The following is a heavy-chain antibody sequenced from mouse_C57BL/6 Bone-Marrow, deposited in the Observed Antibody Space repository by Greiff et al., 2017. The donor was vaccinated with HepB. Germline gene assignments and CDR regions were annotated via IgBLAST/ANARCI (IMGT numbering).Heavy chain of an antibody. CDR2: IDPENGDT. V-gene: IGHV14-4*01. D-gene: IGHD1-1*01. CDR3: TPYNYGSIWYFDV. Sequence: VQLQQSGAELVRPGASVKLSCTASGFNIKDDYMHWVKQRPEQGLEWIGWIDPENGDTEYASKFQCKATITADTSSNTAYLHLNILTSKDTAVYYYTPYNYGSIWYFDVWGTGTTVTVSS. J-gene: IGHJ1*03. CDR1: GFNIKDDY.